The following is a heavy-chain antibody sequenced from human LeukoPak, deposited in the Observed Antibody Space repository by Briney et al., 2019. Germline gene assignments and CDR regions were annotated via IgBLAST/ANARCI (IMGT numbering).Heavy chain of an antibody. J-gene: IGHJ4*02. CDR2: IYDSGST. CDR1: GGSISSYY. Sequence: PSETLSLTCTVSGGSISSYYWSWIRQPPGKGLEWIGFIYDSGSTNYNSSLKSRVTISVDTSKNQFSLKLNSVTAADTAVFYCAANSADYNTLGSSYKVWGQGTLVTVSS. CDR3: AANSADYNTLGSSYKV. D-gene: IGHD3-10*01. V-gene: IGHV4-59*08.